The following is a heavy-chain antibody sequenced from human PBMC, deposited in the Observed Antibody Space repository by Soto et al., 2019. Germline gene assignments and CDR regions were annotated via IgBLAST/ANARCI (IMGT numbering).Heavy chain of an antibody. CDR1: AFTVSSNY. Sequence: GGSLRFSCTASAFTVSSNYMSWVRQAPGKGLEWVSSIYGGSSTYYADSVKGRFTMFMDSSKSTLYLQMDSLRVGDTAVYYCAAKVGPIEFYFDYWGQGALVTVSS. D-gene: IGHD1-26*01. CDR2: IYGGSST. CDR3: AAKVGPIEFYFDY. J-gene: IGHJ4*02. V-gene: IGHV3-53*01.